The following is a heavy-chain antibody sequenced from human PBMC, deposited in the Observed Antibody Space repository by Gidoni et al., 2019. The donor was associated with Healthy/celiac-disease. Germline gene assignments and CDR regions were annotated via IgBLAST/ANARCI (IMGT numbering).Heavy chain of an antibody. V-gene: IGHV4-31*03. J-gene: IGHJ5*02. CDR3: ARAGLQYPSTGFDP. Sequence: QVQLQESGPGLGKPSQTMSLTCTGSGGSISSGGYYWSWIRQHPGKGLEWIGYIYYSGSTYYNPSLKSRVTISVDTSKNQFSLKLSSVTAADTAVYYCARAGLQYPSTGFDPWGQGTLVTVSS. CDR2: IYYSGST. CDR1: GGSISSGGYY. D-gene: IGHD4-4*01.